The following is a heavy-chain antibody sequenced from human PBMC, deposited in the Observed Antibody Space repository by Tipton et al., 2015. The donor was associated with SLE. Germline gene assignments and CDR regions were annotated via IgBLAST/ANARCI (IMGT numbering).Heavy chain of an antibody. CDR1: GGSISSYY. Sequence: TLSLTCTVSGGSISSYYWSWIRQPPGKGLEWIGYIYYSGSTNYNPSLKSRVPISVDTSKDQFSLKLSSVTAADTAVYYCARSMRVGSEDYWGQGTLVTVSS. CDR2: IYYSGST. V-gene: IGHV4-59*01. CDR3: ARSMRVGSEDY. D-gene: IGHD6-19*01. J-gene: IGHJ4*02.